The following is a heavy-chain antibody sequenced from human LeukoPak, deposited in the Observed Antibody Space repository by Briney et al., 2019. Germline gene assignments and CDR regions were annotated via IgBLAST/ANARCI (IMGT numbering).Heavy chain of an antibody. CDR3: ARRGGYYDY. CDR2: INPNSGGT. D-gene: IGHD3-22*01. J-gene: IGHJ4*02. V-gene: IGHV1-2*02. Sequence: ASVKVSCKASGYSFNDYYMHWVRQASGQGLEWMGWINPNSGGTNYAQKFQGRVTMTRDTSISTVYMELSRLTSDDTAVYYCARRGGYYDYWGQGTLVTVSS. CDR1: GYSFNDYY.